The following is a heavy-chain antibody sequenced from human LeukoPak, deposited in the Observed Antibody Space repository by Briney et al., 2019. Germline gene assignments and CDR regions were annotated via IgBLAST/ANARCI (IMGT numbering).Heavy chain of an antibody. J-gene: IGHJ4*02. D-gene: IGHD6-6*01. CDR3: ARDEYSSSLSVPLPSDY. V-gene: IGHV1-69*13. Sequence: ASVKVSCKASGGTFSSYAISWVRQAPGQGLEWMGGIIPISGTANYAQKFQGRVTITADESTSTAYMELSSLRSEDTAVYYCARDEYSSSLSVPLPSDYWGQGTLVTVSS. CDR1: GGTFSSYA. CDR2: IIPISGTA.